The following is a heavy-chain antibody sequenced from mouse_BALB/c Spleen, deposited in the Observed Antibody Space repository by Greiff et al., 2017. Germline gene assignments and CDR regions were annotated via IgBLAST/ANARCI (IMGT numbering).Heavy chain of an antibody. CDR3: ARGTRYFDY. Sequence: EVHLVESGPGLVKPSQSLSLTCTVTGYSITSDYAWNWIRQFPGNKLEWMGYISYSGSTSYNPSLKSRISITRDTSKNQFFLQLNSVTTEDTATYYCARGTRYFDYWGQGTTLTVSS. CDR1: GYSITSDYA. CDR2: ISYSGST. D-gene: IGHD3-3*01. V-gene: IGHV3-2*02. J-gene: IGHJ2*01.